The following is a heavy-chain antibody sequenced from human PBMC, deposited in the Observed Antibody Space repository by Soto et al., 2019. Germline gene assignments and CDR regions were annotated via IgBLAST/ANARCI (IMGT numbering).Heavy chain of an antibody. Sequence: TLSLTCAVSGGSFSGNYWGWIRQPPGKGLEWIGDISHSGITNYNPSLKSRVTMSVDASKDQFSLKLSSVTAADTAVYYCLRNFDFWGQGTLVTVSS. CDR3: LRNFDF. V-gene: IGHV4-34*01. CDR2: ISHSGIT. CDR1: GGSFSGNY. J-gene: IGHJ4*02.